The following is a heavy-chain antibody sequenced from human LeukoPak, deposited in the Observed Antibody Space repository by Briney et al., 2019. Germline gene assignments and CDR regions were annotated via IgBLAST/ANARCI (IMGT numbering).Heavy chain of an antibody. CDR2: ISGSGDRI. CDR3: ARDYAWDSYGLVLDS. Sequence: GGSLRLSCAASGFTFNDYYMSWIRQAPGEGLEWISYISGSGDRIYYADSVKGRFTISRDNAKNSLYLQLNSLRAEDTAVYYCARDYAWDSYGLVLDSWGQGALVTVSS. J-gene: IGHJ4*02. V-gene: IGHV3-11*01. CDR1: GFTFNDYY. D-gene: IGHD3-16*02.